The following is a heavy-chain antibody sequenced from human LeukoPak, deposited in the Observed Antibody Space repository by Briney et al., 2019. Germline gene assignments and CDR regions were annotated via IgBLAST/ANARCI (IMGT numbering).Heavy chain of an antibody. D-gene: IGHD1-26*01. CDR1: GFTFSSYW. CDR2: IKQDGSGK. J-gene: IGHJ4*02. CDR3: ARRRYSGSSQHFDY. V-gene: IGHV3-7*01. Sequence: PGGSLRLSCAASGFTFSSYWMSWVRQAPGKGLEWVANIKQDGSGKYYVDSVKGRFTISRDNAKNSLYLQMNSLRAEDTAVYYCARRRYSGSSQHFDYWGQGTLVTVSS.